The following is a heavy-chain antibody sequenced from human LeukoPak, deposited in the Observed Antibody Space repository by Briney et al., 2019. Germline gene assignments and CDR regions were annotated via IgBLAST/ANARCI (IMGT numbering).Heavy chain of an antibody. CDR1: GGTFSSYA. Sequence: ASVKVSCKASGGTFSSYAISWVRQAPGQGLEWMGGIIPIFGTANYAQKFQGRVTITADESTSTAYMELSSLRSEDTAVYYCARSGITMIVVGSNGYYMDVWGKGTTVTISS. V-gene: IGHV1-69*13. D-gene: IGHD3-22*01. J-gene: IGHJ6*03. CDR2: IIPIFGTA. CDR3: ARSGITMIVVGSNGYYMDV.